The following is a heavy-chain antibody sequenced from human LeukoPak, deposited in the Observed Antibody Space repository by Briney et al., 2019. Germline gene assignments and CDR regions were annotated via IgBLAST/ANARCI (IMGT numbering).Heavy chain of an antibody. Sequence: TLSLTCTVSGGSISSYYWSWIRQPPGKGLEWIGYIYYSGSTYYNPSLKSRVTISVDTSKNQFSLKLSSVTAADTAVYYCAREEVVVPAAIHYWGQGTLVTVSS. V-gene: IGHV4-30-4*08. D-gene: IGHD2-2*02. CDR3: AREEVVVPAAIHY. CDR1: GGSISSYY. CDR2: IYYSGST. J-gene: IGHJ4*02.